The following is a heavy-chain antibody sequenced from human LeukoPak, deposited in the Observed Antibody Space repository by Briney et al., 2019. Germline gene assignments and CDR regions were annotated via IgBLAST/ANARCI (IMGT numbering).Heavy chain of an antibody. Sequence: GSLQLSCAASGFIFIGYSLSWVRQAPGMGLEWVSVITGSGGNTYYADSVKGRLTISKDNSNNTVYLQMSSLRVDDTAVYYCAKAASSSWPPYYYGMDVWGQGTTVTVSS. J-gene: IGHJ6*02. D-gene: IGHD6-13*01. CDR1: GFIFIGYS. V-gene: IGHV3-23*01. CDR2: ITGSGGNT. CDR3: AKAASSSWPPYYYGMDV.